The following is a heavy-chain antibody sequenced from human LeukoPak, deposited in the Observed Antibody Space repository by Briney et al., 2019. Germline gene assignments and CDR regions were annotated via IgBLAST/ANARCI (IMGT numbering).Heavy chain of an antibody. CDR2: ISGYGDRI. Sequence: RGSPRLSCAASGFAFRSFVVSWVRQAPGKGLEGVSSISGYGDRIYYADSVKGRFTISRDNYKNMLYLQMNSLRAEDTATYYCAKEGVAETTRWAYFDHWGQGTLVTVFS. J-gene: IGHJ4*02. CDR3: AKEGVAETTRWAYFDH. D-gene: IGHD4-17*01. CDR1: GFAFRSFV. V-gene: IGHV3-23*01.